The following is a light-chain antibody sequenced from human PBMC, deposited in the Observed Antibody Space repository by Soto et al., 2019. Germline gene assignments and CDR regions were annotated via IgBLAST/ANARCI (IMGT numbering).Light chain of an antibody. CDR3: QYRNRRPPAST. Sequence: EIVLTQSPATLSLSPGERATLSCRASQSVSSYLAWYQQKPGQAPRLLIYDASNRATGIPARFSGSGSGTDFALTLTIIDPEHFDFSVYQYRNRRPPASTFGQGTKLEIK. V-gene: IGKV3-11*01. CDR1: QSVSSY. CDR2: DAS. J-gene: IGKJ2*02.